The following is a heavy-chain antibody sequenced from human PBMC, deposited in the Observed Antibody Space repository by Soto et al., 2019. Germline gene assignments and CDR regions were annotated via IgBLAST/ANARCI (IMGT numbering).Heavy chain of an antibody. CDR2: IYPGDSDT. D-gene: IGHD5-18*01. Sequence: SGESLKISCRGAGYSFTSYWSGWVRQMPGKGLEWMGIIYPGDSDTRYSPSFQGQVTISADKSISTAYLQWSSLKASDTAMYYCARKKQLWNPYYYYYYMDVWGKGTTVTVSS. V-gene: IGHV5-51*01. CDR3: ARKKQLWNPYYYYYYMDV. CDR1: GYSFTSYW. J-gene: IGHJ6*03.